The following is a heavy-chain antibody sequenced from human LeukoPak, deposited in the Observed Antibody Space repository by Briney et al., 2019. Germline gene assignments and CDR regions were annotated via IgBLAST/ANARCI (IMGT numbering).Heavy chain of an antibody. Sequence: GGSLRLSCAASGFTFSSYAMSWVRQAPGKGLEWVSVISGGGGSTYYADSLKGRFTISRDNSKNTLYLQMNSLRAEDTAVYYCAKVPVAGLPTYFDYWGQGTLVTVSS. V-gene: IGHV3-23*01. D-gene: IGHD6-19*01. CDR3: AKVPVAGLPTYFDY. CDR1: GFTFSSYA. J-gene: IGHJ4*02. CDR2: ISGGGGST.